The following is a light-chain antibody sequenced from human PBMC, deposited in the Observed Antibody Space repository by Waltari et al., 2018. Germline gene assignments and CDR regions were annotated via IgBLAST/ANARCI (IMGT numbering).Light chain of an antibody. CDR1: QSVSSY. Sequence: EIVLTHSPATLSLSPGERPTLSCRASQSVSSYFAWYQQTPGQAPSLLIYDASNRATGIPARFSGSGSGTDFTLTISSLEPEDFAVYYCQQRSNWPPYTFGQGTKLEIK. CDR3: QQRSNWPPYT. CDR2: DAS. V-gene: IGKV3-11*01. J-gene: IGKJ2*01.